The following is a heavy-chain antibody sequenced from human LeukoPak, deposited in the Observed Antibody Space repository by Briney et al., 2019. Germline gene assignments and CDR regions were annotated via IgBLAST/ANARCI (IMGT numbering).Heavy chain of an antibody. Sequence: ASVKVSCKASGYTFTGYYMHWVRQAPGQGLEWMGWINPNSGGTNYAQKFQGRVTMTRDTSISTAYMELSRLRSDDTAVSYCARVVECSSTSCYTSNAFDIWGQGTMVTVSS. CDR1: GYTFTGYY. CDR2: INPNSGGT. D-gene: IGHD2-2*02. CDR3: ARVVECSSTSCYTSNAFDI. J-gene: IGHJ3*02. V-gene: IGHV1-2*02.